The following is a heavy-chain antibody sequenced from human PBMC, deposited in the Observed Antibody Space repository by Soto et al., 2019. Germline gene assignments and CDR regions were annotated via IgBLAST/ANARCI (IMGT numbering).Heavy chain of an antibody. CDR2: IIPMFGSA. Sequence: QVQLVQSGADVRKPGSSVKVSCKASGGTFRTHGISWVRQAPGQGLEWMGGIIPMFGSANYAQKFQGRVTITADESTSTAYMELRSLRYAATAVYYCAGYSSGWYNFDDWGQGTLVTVSS. V-gene: IGHV1-69*01. D-gene: IGHD6-19*01. CDR1: GGTFRTHG. J-gene: IGHJ4*02. CDR3: AGYSSGWYNFDD.